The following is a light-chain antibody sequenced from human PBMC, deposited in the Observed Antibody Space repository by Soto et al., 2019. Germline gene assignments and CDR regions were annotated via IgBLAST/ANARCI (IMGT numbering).Light chain of an antibody. CDR3: LQDYNYPRT. J-gene: IGKJ1*01. V-gene: IGKV1-6*01. Sequence: AIQMTQSPSSLSASVGDRVTITCRASQGIRNYLGWYQQKPGKAPKLLIYAASTLQSGVPSRFSGSGSDTDFTLSINNLQPEDFATYYCLQDYNYPRTSGQGTKVDIK. CDR2: AAS. CDR1: QGIRNY.